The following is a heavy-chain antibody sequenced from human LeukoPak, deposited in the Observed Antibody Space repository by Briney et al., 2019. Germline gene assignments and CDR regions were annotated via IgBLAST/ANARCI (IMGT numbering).Heavy chain of an antibody. J-gene: IGHJ4*02. CDR1: GFTFSTYA. D-gene: IGHD3-10*01. Sequence: GGSLRLSCAASGFTFSTYAMSWVRQSPGKGLEWVSSISHSGGSTYYADSVKGRFTISRDNSKNTLYLQMNTLRAEDTAIYYCAKLRLMVCDPFDYWGRGALVTVSS. CDR3: AKLRLMVCDPFDY. V-gene: IGHV3-23*01. CDR2: ISHSGGST.